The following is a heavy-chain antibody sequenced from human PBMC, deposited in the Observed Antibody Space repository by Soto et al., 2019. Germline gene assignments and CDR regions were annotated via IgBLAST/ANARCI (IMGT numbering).Heavy chain of an antibody. J-gene: IGHJ4*02. Sequence: EVQLLESGGGLVQPGGSLRLSCVASGFTFSRHAMNWVRQAPGKGLEWVSAISGSGGTTYYADSVKGRHTISRDNSKNTLYLQLNSLRAEDTAIYFCGKVEDCSGGSCYGKYWGQGTLVTVSS. D-gene: IGHD2-15*01. CDR1: GFTFSRHA. CDR2: ISGSGGTT. V-gene: IGHV3-23*01. CDR3: GKVEDCSGGSCYGKY.